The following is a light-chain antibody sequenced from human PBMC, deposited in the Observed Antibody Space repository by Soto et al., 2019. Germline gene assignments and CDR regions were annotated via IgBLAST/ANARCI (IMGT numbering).Light chain of an antibody. V-gene: IGLV1-40*01. CDR2: GNS. Sequence: QSVLTQPPSVSGAPGQRVTISCIGSSSNIGAGYVVHWYQQLPGTAPKLLIYGNSNRPSGVPDRFSGSKSGTSASLAITGLQAEDEADYYCQSYDSSLSGWVFGGGTKLTVL. J-gene: IGLJ3*02. CDR1: SSNIGAGYV. CDR3: QSYDSSLSGWV.